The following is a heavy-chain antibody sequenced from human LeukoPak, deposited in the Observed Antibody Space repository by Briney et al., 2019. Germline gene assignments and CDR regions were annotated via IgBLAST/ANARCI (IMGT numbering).Heavy chain of an antibody. CDR1: GFTFRTFT. J-gene: IGHJ4*02. CDR3: AREAGGIWSGGSNSFDC. CDR2: ISGISRYT. Sequence: GGSLRLSCITSGFTFRTFTIDWIRQSPGKGLEWFSSISGISRYTCVADSVKGRFMVSRDNAKQSVDLQLNNLTFQDTGVYYCAREAGGIWSGGSNSFDCWGQGTLVTVSS. D-gene: IGHD3-3*01. V-gene: IGHV3-21*01.